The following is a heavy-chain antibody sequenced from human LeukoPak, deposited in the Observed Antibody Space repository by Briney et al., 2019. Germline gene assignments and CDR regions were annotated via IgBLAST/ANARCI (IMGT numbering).Heavy chain of an antibody. V-gene: IGHV1-8*03. CDR2: MNPKSGDT. CDR3: ARGRYMDV. Sequence: ASVKVSCKASGYNFIDYEINWVRQATGQGLEWMGWMNPKSGDTGYEKKFQARVTISRDSSISTVYMELSSLRPEDTALYYCARGRYMDVWGKGTTSPSPQ. J-gene: IGHJ6*04. CDR1: GYNFIDYE.